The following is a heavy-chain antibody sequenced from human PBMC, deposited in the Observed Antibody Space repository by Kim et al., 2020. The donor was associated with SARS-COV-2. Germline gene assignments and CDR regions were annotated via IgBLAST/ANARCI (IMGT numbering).Heavy chain of an antibody. CDR2: ISSSSSTI. J-gene: IGHJ6*02. Sequence: GGSLRLSCAASGFTFSSYSMNWVRQAPGKGLEWVSYISSSSSTIYYADSVKGRFTISRDNAKNSLYLQMNSLRDEDTAVYYCARDPYYYGSVGYSPDYYYYYGMDVWGQGTTVTVSS. CDR3: ARDPYYYGSVGYSPDYYYYYGMDV. V-gene: IGHV3-48*02. D-gene: IGHD3-10*01. CDR1: GFTFSSYS.